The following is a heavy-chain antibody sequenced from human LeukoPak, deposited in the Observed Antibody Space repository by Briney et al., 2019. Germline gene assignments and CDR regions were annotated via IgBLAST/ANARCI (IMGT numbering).Heavy chain of an antibody. V-gene: IGHV1-69*05. J-gene: IGHJ6*03. CDR2: IIPIFGTA. D-gene: IGHD3-3*01. CDR3: ATGHHYDFWSGYYNYYYYMDV. CDR1: GYTFTSYA. Sequence: ASVKVSCKASGYTFTSYAISWVRQAPGQGLEWMGGIIPIFGTANYAQKFQGRVTITTDESTSTAYMELSSLRSEDTAVYYCATGHHYDFWSGYYNYYYYMDVWGKGTTVTVSS.